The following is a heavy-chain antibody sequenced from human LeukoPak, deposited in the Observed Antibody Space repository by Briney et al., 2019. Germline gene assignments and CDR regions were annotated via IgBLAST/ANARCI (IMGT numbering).Heavy chain of an antibody. CDR3: ARPGPVAVDSSTWTNWYFDL. D-gene: IGHD6-13*01. J-gene: IGHJ2*01. CDR2: IYPGDSDI. Sequence: GESLQISCKGSGFSFTSYWIGWVRQMPGKGLEWMGIIYPGDSDIRYSPSFQGQVTISADKSISTAYLQWSSLKASDTAMYYCARPGPVAVDSSTWTNWYFDLWGRGTLVTVSS. V-gene: IGHV5-51*01. CDR1: GFSFTSYW.